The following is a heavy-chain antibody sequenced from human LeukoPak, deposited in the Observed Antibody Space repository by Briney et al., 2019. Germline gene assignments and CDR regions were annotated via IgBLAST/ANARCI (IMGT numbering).Heavy chain of an antibody. J-gene: IGHJ4*02. CDR1: GGSTSSSSYY. D-gene: IGHD3-3*01. CDR2: VYYSGST. Sequence: SETLSLTCTVSGGSTSSSSYYWGWIRQPPGKGLEWIGDVYYSGSTHYSPSLKSRVTISIDTSKNQFSLKLSSVTAADTAVYYCASWQRFLEVDCWGQGTLVTVSS. V-gene: IGHV4-39*01. CDR3: ASWQRFLEVDC.